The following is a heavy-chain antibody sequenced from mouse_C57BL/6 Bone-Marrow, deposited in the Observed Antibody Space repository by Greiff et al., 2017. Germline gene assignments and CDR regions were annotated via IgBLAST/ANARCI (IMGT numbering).Heavy chain of an antibody. CDR1: GYTFTSYD. Sequence: VKLMESGPELVKPGASVKLSCKASGYTFTSYDINWVKQRPGQGLEWIGWIYPRDGSTKYNAKFKGKATLTVDTSSSTAYMELHSLTSEDPAVYFCARLEFDGSSGDWYFDVWGTGTTVTVSS. CDR2: IYPRDGST. CDR3: ARLEFDGSSGDWYFDV. V-gene: IGHV1-85*01. D-gene: IGHD1-1*01. J-gene: IGHJ1*03.